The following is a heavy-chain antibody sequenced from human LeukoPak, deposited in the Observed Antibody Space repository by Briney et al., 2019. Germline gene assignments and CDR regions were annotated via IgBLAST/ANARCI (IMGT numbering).Heavy chain of an antibody. V-gene: IGHV4-59*11. Sequence: PSETLSLTCTVSDDSINRHHWNWLRQSPGKGLEGIGYIYKSGFTNYNHSLKNRVTMSLDTSKNRVSLKLTSVTAADTAVYCWARSGATSGWSYFFDIWGQGTLVTVSS. CDR3: ARSGATSGWSYFFDI. D-gene: IGHD6-19*01. CDR2: IYKSGFT. CDR1: DDSINRHH. J-gene: IGHJ4*02.